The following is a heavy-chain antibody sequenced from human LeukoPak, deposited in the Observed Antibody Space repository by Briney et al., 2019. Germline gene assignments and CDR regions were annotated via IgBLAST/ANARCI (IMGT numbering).Heavy chain of an antibody. J-gene: IGHJ4*02. CDR1: GFTVSSNY. D-gene: IGHD2-2*01. V-gene: IGHV3-53*01. CDR3: ARVPMRYCSSTSCPPVFDY. CDR2: IYSGGST. Sequence: GGSLRLSCAASGFTVSSNYMSWVRQAPGKGLEWVSVIYSGGSTYYADSVKGRFTISRDNSKNTLYLHMNSLRAEDTAVYYCARVPMRYCSSTSCPPVFDYWGQGTLVTVSS.